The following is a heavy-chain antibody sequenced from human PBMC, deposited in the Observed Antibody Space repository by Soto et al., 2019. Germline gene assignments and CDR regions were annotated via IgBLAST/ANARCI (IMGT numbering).Heavy chain of an antibody. V-gene: IGHV1-3*01. J-gene: IGHJ6*02. Sequence: QVQLVQSGAEVKKPGASVKVSCKASGYTFTSYAMHWVRQAPGQRLEWMGWINAGNGNTKYSQKFQGRVTITRDTSASTAYMELSSLRSEDTAVYYCARYYGDCGYYSYYSIDVWGQGTTVTVSS. CDR2: INAGNGNT. CDR3: ARYYGDCGYYSYYSIDV. D-gene: IGHD4-17*01. CDR1: GYTFTSYA.